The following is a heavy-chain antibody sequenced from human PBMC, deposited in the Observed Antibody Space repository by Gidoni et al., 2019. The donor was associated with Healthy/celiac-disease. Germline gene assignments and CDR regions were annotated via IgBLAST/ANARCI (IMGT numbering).Heavy chain of an antibody. V-gene: IGHV4-34*01. J-gene: IGHJ6*02. Sequence: VPLQQWGAGLLKLSETLSATCAVYGGSFVGYYWSWIRQPPGKGLEWIGEINHSGSTNYNPSLKSRVTISVDTSKNQFSLKLSSVTAADTAVYYCARGRSSSWKYYYYGMDVWGQGTTVTVSS. CDR2: INHSGST. CDR1: GGSFVGYY. D-gene: IGHD6-13*01. CDR3: ARGRSSSWKYYYYGMDV.